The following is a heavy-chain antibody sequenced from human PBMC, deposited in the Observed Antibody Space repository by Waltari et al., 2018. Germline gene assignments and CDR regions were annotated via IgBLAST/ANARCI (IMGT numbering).Heavy chain of an antibody. V-gene: IGHV3-53*01. D-gene: IGHD3-10*01. Sequence: EVQLVESGGGLIQPGGSLRLSCAAHGFTVSTKYMSWVRQAPGKGLEWVSVIFGGGNTYYADSVKGRFTISRDNSENTLSLQMNSLRADDTAVYYCTRHNYYGSGSYYFDYWGQGTLVTVSS. J-gene: IGHJ4*02. CDR2: IFGGGNT. CDR1: GFTVSTKY. CDR3: TRHNYYGSGSYYFDY.